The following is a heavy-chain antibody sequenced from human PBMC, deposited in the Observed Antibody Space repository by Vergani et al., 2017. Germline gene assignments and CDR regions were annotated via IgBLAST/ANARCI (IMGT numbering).Heavy chain of an antibody. Sequence: QMQLQESGPGLVKASETLSLTCTVSGGSISSSSYYWGWIRQPPGKGLEWIGSIYYSGSTYYNPSLKSRVTIFVDTSKNQFSLKLSSVTAADTAVYYCARHLAYCGGDCYPYYYGMDVWGQGTTVTVSS. J-gene: IGHJ6*02. V-gene: IGHV4-39*01. D-gene: IGHD2-21*02. CDR1: GGSISSSSYY. CDR3: ARHLAYCGGDCYPYYYGMDV. CDR2: IYYSGST.